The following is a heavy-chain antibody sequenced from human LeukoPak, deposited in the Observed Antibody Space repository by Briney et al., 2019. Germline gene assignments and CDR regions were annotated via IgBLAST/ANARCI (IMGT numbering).Heavy chain of an antibody. Sequence: GGSPRLSCAASGFTFDAYGLSWVRQAPGKGLEWVSGINWNDGSTDYADSVKGRFTISRDKAKNSLYLQMNSLRAEDTALYYCARVPETTQLFDYWGQGTLVTVSS. V-gene: IGHV3-20*04. CDR2: INWNDGST. CDR1: GFTFDAYG. CDR3: ARVPETTQLFDY. J-gene: IGHJ4*02. D-gene: IGHD1-14*01.